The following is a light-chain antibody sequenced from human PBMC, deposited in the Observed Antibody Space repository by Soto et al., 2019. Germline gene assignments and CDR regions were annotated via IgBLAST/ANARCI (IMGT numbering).Light chain of an antibody. CDR3: CSYAGSYTLV. CDR2: DVS. J-gene: IGLJ1*01. Sequence: QSALTQPRSVSGSPGQSVTISCTGTASDVGGYSYVSWYQQHPGKVPKLIIYDVSKWPSGVPDRFSGSKSGNTASLTISGLQAEDEGDYYCCSYAGSYTLVFGTGTKLTVL. V-gene: IGLV2-11*01. CDR1: ASDVGGYSY.